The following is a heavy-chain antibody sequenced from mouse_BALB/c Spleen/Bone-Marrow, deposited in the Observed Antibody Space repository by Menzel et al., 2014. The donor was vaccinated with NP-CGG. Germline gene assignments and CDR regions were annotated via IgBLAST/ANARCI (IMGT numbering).Heavy chain of an antibody. Sequence: QVQLQQSGAELVRPGASVKLSCKASGYTFTSYWINWVKQRPGQGLEWIGNIYPSDSYTNYNQKFKDKATLTVDKSSSTAYMQLSSPTSEDSAVYYCTRRGTGNAMDYWGRGTSVTVSS. CDR1: GYTFTSYW. D-gene: IGHD3-3*01. CDR3: TRRGTGNAMDY. CDR2: IYPSDSYT. V-gene: IGHV1-69*02. J-gene: IGHJ4*01.